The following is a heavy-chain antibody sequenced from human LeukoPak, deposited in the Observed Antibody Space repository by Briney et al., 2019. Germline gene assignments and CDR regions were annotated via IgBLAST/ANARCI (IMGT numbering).Heavy chain of an antibody. Sequence: PGGSLRLSCAASGFTLSSYWMHWVRQGPGKGLVWVSRVKGDGSGTSHADSVKGRFTISRDNAKNTLFLQMTSLRAEDTAVYYCVRGNSGSRTTPFDYWGQGTLVTVSS. CDR2: VKGDGSGT. V-gene: IGHV3-74*01. CDR3: VRGNSGSRTTPFDY. D-gene: IGHD6-19*01. J-gene: IGHJ4*02. CDR1: GFTLSSYW.